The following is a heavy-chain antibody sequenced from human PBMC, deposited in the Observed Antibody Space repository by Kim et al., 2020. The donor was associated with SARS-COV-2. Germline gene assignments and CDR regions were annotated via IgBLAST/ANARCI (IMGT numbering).Heavy chain of an antibody. D-gene: IGHD1-20*01. Sequence: SETLSLTCTVSGGSISSYYWSWIRQPPGKGLEWIGYIYYSGSTNYNPSLKSRVTISVDTSKNQFSLKLSPVTAADTAVYYCARDHPPITGNTPKYYYGMDVWGQGTTVTVSS. J-gene: IGHJ6*02. V-gene: IGHV4-59*01. CDR1: GGSISSYY. CDR2: IYYSGST. CDR3: ARDHPPITGNTPKYYYGMDV.